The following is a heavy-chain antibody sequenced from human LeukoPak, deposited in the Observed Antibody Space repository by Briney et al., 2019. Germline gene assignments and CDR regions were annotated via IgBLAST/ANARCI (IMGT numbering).Heavy chain of an antibody. V-gene: IGHV4-61*01. CDR1: GGSVSSGSYY. D-gene: IGHD3-22*01. CDR2: IYYSGST. J-gene: IGHJ4*02. Sequence: RPSETLSLTCTVSGGSVSSGSYYWSWIRQPPGKGLEWIGYIYYSGSTNYNPSLKSRVTISVDTSKNQFSLKLSSVTAADTAVYYCARGRLLPAYWGQGTLVTVSS. CDR3: ARGRLLPAY.